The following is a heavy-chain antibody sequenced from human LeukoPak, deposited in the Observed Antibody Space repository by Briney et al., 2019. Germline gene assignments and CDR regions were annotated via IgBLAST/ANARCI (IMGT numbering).Heavy chain of an antibody. CDR3: ARDEYSWFDS. Sequence: GGSLRLSCAASGFTFSSYWMNWVRQAPGKGLEWVASIKKDGSEKYYGDSVKGRFTISRDNAKSSLYLQMNSLRAEDTAVYYCARDEYSWFDSWGQGTLVTVSS. D-gene: IGHD6-6*01. J-gene: IGHJ5*01. V-gene: IGHV3-7*05. CDR1: GFTFSSYW. CDR2: IKKDGSEK.